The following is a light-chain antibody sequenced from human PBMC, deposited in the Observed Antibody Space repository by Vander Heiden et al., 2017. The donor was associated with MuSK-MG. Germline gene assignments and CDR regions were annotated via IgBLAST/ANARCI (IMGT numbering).Light chain of an antibody. CDR1: QSVSSN. Sequence: EIVMTQSPATVSVSPGERATLSCRASQSVSSNLAWYQQKPGQAPRLLIYGASTRATGIPARFSGSGSGTEFTLTISSLQSEDFAVYYCQQYNNWPLTFGGGTKVXIK. CDR2: GAS. CDR3: QQYNNWPLT. J-gene: IGKJ4*01. V-gene: IGKV3-15*01.